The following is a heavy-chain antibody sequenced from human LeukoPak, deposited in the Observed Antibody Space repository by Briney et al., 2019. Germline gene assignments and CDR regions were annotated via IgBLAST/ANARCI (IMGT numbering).Heavy chain of an antibody. V-gene: IGHV6-1*01. J-gene: IGHJ5*02. Sequence: SQTLSLTCAISGDSVSSNSASWNWIRQSPSRGLEWLGRTYYTSKWNSDYAESVKSRITINPDTSKNQSSLHLNSVTPEDTAVYYCARDPDSSYERGPFDPWGQGILVTVSS. CDR1: GDSVSSNSAS. CDR3: ARDPDSSYERGPFDP. D-gene: IGHD3-10*01. CDR2: TYYTSKWNS.